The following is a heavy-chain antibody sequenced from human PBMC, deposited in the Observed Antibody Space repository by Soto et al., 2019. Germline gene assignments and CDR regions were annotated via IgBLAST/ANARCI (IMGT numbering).Heavy chain of an antibody. J-gene: IGHJ4*02. D-gene: IGHD2-15*01. Sequence: GSLRLSCAASGFTFSNHDLTWVRQAPGKGLEWVSVVSGSGITTSYADSVKGRFTVSRDNSKNTLFLQMSSLRVEDTAIYYCAKGYDSFASWGQGTLVTVSS. CDR2: VSGSGITT. V-gene: IGHV3-23*01. CDR3: AKGYDSFAS. CDR1: GFTFSNHD.